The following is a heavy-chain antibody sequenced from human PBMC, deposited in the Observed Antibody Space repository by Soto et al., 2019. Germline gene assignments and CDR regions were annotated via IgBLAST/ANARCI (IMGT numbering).Heavy chain of an antibody. J-gene: IGHJ6*02. V-gene: IGHV3-33*01. Sequence: QVQLVESGGGVVQPGRSLRLSCAASGFTFSSYGMHWVRQAPGKGLEWVAVIWYDGSNKYYADSVKGRFTISRDNSKNTLYLQMNSLRAEDTAVYYCAREGSSSWSYYYYDGMDVWGQGTTVTVSS. D-gene: IGHD6-13*01. CDR2: IWYDGSNK. CDR1: GFTFSSYG. CDR3: AREGSSSWSYYYYDGMDV.